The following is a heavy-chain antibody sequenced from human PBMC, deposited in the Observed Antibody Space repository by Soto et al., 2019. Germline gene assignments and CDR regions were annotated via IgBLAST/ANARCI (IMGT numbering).Heavy chain of an antibody. D-gene: IGHD2-15*01. CDR1: GFTFSSYW. Sequence: EVQLVESGGGLVQPGGSLRLSCAASGFTFSSYWMNWVRQAPGKGLVWVSRINSDGSSTSYADSVKGRFTISRDNAKNTLYLKMNSLRAEDTGVYDCVITSLVVAAATREDYWGQGTLVTVSS. CDR3: VITSLVVAAATREDY. V-gene: IGHV3-74*01. CDR2: INSDGSST. J-gene: IGHJ4*02.